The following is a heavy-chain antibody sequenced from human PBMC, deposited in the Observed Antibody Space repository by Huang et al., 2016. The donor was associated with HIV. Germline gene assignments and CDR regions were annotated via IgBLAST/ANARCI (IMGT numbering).Heavy chain of an antibody. CDR1: GGSITDSHYY. Sequence: QLQLQESGPGLVRPSETLSLICSVSGGSITDSHYYWGWIRQHPGQGLEWMGSIYYSGDTAYNPSLKGRVTMSVDTSKNRFSLDIRSVAVADTAIYYCARHFGSWSGYFDSWGQGTLVPVSS. D-gene: IGHD3-10*01. J-gene: IGHJ4*02. CDR3: ARHFGSWSGYFDS. CDR2: IYYSGDT. V-gene: IGHV4-39*01.